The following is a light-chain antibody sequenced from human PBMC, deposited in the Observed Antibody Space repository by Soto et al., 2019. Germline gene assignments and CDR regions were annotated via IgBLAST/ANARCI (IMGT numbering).Light chain of an antibody. Sequence: EIVLTQSPATLSLSPGERATLSCRASQSVSSYLAWYQQKPGQAPRLLIYDASNRATGIPARFSGSGSGTEFTLTISSLQSEDFAVYYCQQYNNWPPTWTFGQGTKV. CDR3: QQYNNWPPTWT. CDR1: QSVSSY. V-gene: IGKV3-11*01. J-gene: IGKJ1*01. CDR2: DAS.